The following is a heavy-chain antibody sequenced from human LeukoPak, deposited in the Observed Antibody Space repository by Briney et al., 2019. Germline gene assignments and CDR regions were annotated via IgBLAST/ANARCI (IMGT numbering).Heavy chain of an antibody. V-gene: IGHV3-7*04. CDR2: MNQFGTEI. CDR1: KFTFSDYY. D-gene: IGHD3/OR15-3a*01. CDR3: ARGTYYYEF. Sequence: GGSLRLSCAASKFTFSDYYMTWVRQAPGKGPEWVAYMNQFGTEIKYLDSVKGRFTISRDNAKNSLYLWMTSLTADDTAVYYCARGTYYYEFWGQGTLVIISS. J-gene: IGHJ4*02.